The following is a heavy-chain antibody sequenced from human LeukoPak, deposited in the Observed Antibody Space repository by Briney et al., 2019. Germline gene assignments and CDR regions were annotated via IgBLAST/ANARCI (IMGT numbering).Heavy chain of an antibody. D-gene: IGHD5-24*01. J-gene: IGHJ4*02. CDR3: AKAGLPTEMASSFDY. CDR1: GFTFDDYA. CDR2: ISWNSGSI. V-gene: IGHV3-9*03. Sequence: PGGSLRLSCAASGFTFDDYAMHWVRQAPGKGLEWVSGISWNSGSIGYADSVKGRFTISRDNAKNSLYLQMNSLRAEDMALYYCAKAGLPTEMASSFDYWGQGTLVTVSS.